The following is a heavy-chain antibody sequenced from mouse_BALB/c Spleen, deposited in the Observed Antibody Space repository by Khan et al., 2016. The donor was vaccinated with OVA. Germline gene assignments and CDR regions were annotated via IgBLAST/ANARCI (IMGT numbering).Heavy chain of an antibody. CDR2: VNPNTDNI. CDR3: SRRYDFFAS. CDR1: GYSFTLYY. J-gene: IGHJ3*01. Sequence: IQLVQSGPDLVKPGASVKISCKASGYSFTLYYMSWVKQSHGKSLEWIGRVNPNTDNINYNQEFKGKAILTVDKSSNTAYMELRSLTSEASAFYFWSRRYDFFASWGQGTLVTVSA. D-gene: IGHD2-14*01. V-gene: IGHV1-26*01.